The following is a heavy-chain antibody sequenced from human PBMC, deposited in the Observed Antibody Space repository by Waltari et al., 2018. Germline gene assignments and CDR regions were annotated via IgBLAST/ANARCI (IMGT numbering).Heavy chain of an antibody. D-gene: IGHD2-2*01. CDR3: ARVVRYCSSTSCFYFDY. V-gene: IGHV3-7*01. Sequence: EVQVVESGGGLVQPGGSLRLSCAASGFIFRTYWMSWVRQAPGKGREWVANIKQDGSEEYYVDSVKGRFTISRDNAKNSLYLQMNSLRAEDAAVYYCARVVRYCSSTSCFYFDYWGQGTLVTVSS. J-gene: IGHJ4*02. CDR2: IKQDGSEE. CDR1: GFIFRTYW.